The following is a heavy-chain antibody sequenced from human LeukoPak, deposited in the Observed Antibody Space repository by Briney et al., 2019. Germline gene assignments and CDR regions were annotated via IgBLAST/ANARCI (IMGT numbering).Heavy chain of an antibody. D-gene: IGHD6-19*01. Sequence: GESLKISCQGSGSTFTNQGIAGVGQMSGTGLDWMGIIYPADSDLRYSPSFQGQVTMSVNKSVNTAYLQWTSLKTSASAMYYRARIPSSWYGAAFGIWGQGTMVTVSS. CDR1: GSTFTNQG. J-gene: IGHJ3*02. CDR2: IYPADSDL. V-gene: IGHV5-51*01. CDR3: ARIPSSWYGAAFGI.